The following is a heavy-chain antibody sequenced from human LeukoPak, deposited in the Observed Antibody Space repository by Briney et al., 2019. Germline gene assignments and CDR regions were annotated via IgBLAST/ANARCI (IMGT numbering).Heavy chain of an antibody. V-gene: IGHV1-2*04. Sequence: ASVKVSCKASGYTFTDYYMQWVRQAPGQGLEWMGWINPNSGGTHYVQRFQGWVTMTRDTSISTAYMELSRLTSDDTAVYYCARGGPYYDSSRANDLNYWGQGTLVTVSS. CDR1: GYTFTDYY. CDR3: ARGGPYYDSSRANDLNY. CDR2: INPNSGGT. J-gene: IGHJ4*02. D-gene: IGHD3-22*01.